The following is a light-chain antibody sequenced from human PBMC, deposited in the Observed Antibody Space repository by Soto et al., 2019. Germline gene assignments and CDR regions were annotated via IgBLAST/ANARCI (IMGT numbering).Light chain of an antibody. Sequence: EIVLTQSPGTLSLSPGERATLSCRTSQSVSSYLAWYQQTPGQAPRLLIYDASNRATGIPARFSGSGSGTDFTLTTSSLEPEDFAVYYCQQRSNWPFLTFGPGTKVDIK. CDR3: QQRSNWPFLT. CDR2: DAS. J-gene: IGKJ3*01. V-gene: IGKV3-11*01. CDR1: QSVSSY.